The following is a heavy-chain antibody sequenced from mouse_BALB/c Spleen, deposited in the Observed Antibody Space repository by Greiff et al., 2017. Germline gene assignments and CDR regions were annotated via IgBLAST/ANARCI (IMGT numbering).Heavy chain of an antibody. J-gene: IGHJ3*01. V-gene: IGHV3-6*02. CDR3: ARSDYGNFAWFAY. Sequence: EVQLQQSGPGLVKPSQSLSLTCSVTGYSITSGYYWNWIRQFPGNKLEWMGYISYDGSNNYNPSLKNRISITRDTSKNQFFLKLNSVTTEDTATYYCARSDYGNFAWFAYWGQGTLVTVSA. D-gene: IGHD2-1*01. CDR1: GYSITSGYY. CDR2: ISYDGSN.